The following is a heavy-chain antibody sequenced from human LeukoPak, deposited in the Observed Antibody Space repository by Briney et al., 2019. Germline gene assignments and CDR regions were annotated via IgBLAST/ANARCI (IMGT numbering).Heavy chain of an antibody. J-gene: IGHJ4*02. CDR3: ANGSQPGTTFDY. CDR2: ISGDGSVT. Sequence: PGGSLRLSCAASGFTFNDYPMHWVRQAPGKGLEWVSLISGDGSVTYYADSVKGRFTISRDNSKNSLYLQINRLGLEDTAFYYCANGSQPGTTFDYWGQGTLVTASS. CDR1: GFTFNDYP. D-gene: IGHD1-14*01. V-gene: IGHV3-43*02.